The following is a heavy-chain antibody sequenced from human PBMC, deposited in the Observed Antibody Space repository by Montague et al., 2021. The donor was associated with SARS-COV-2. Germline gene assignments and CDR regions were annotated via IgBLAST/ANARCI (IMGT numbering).Heavy chain of an antibody. D-gene: IGHD4-17*01. Sequence: PALVKPTQTLTLTCSFSGFSLRTSGVGVGWIRQPPGKALEWLAVIYWDDDKRYSPSLKSRLTITKDTSKNQVVLTMTNMDPVDTATYYCVHSYADYLFDYWGQGILVSVSS. V-gene: IGHV2-5*02. J-gene: IGHJ4*02. CDR1: GFSLRTSGVG. CDR3: VHSYADYLFDY. CDR2: IYWDDDK.